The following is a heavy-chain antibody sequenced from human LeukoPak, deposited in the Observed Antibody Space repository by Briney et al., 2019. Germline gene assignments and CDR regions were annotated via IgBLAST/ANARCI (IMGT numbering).Heavy chain of an antibody. CDR3: AREAYSGSYVDY. V-gene: IGHV3-30-3*01. D-gene: IGHD1-26*01. CDR2: ISYDGSNK. Sequence: GGSLRLSCAASGFTFSSYAMHWVRQAPGKGLEWVAVISYDGSNKYYADSVKGRFTISRDNSKNTLYLQMNSLRAEDTAVYYCAREAYSGSYVDYWGQGTLVTVSS. CDR1: GFTFSSYA. J-gene: IGHJ4*02.